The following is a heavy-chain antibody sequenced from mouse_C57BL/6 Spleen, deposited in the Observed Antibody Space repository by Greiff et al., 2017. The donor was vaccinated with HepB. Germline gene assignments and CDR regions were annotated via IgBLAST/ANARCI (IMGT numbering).Heavy chain of an antibody. CDR1: GYTFTSYW. V-gene: IGHV1-64*01. J-gene: IGHJ4*01. CDR3: ARNYGSSQDYYAMDY. D-gene: IGHD1-1*01. CDR2: IHPNSGST. Sequence: VQLQQPGAELVKPGASVKLSCKASGYTFTSYWMHWVKQRPGQGLEWIGMIHPNSGSTNYNEKFKSKATLTVDKSSSTAYMQLSSLTSEDSAVYYCARNYGSSQDYYAMDYWGQGTSVTVSS.